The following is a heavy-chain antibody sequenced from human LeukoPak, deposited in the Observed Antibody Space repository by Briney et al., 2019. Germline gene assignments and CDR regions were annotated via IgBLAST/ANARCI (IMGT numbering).Heavy chain of an antibody. D-gene: IGHD4-17*01. CDR1: GGSISSSSHY. V-gene: IGHV4-39*07. Sequence: SETLSLTCTVSGGSISSSSHYWGWIRQPPGKGLEWIGSIYYSGHTYYNPSLQSRVSISVDTSKNQFSLKLSSVTAADTAVYFCAREVREFGDYKEFWGQGTLVTVSS. CDR3: AREVREFGDYKEF. J-gene: IGHJ1*01. CDR2: IYYSGHT.